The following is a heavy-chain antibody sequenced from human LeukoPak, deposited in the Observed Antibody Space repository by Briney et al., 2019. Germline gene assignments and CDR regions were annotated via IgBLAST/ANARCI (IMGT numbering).Heavy chain of an antibody. V-gene: IGHV3-7*01. CDR3: ARARASGRSGFDY. D-gene: IGHD2-15*01. Sequence: GGSLRLSCAASEFTFSNYWMSWVRQAPGKGLEWVANIKGDGSEKNYVDSVKGRFTISRDNAKNSLYLQMNSLRDEDTAVYYCARARASGRSGFDYWGQGTLVTVSS. J-gene: IGHJ4*02. CDR2: IKGDGSEK. CDR1: EFTFSNYW.